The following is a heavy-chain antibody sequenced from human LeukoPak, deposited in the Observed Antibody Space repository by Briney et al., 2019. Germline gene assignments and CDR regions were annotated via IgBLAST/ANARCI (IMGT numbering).Heavy chain of an antibody. CDR2: IIPIFGTA. V-gene: IGHV1-69*05. CDR3: ARDQSYCSSPSCWLDY. Sequence: SVKVSCKASGYTFTSCGISWVRQAPGQGLEWMGRIIPIFGTANYAQKFQGRVTTTTNESTSTAYMELSSLRSEDTAVYYCARDQSYCSSPSCWLDYWGQGTLVTVSS. CDR1: GYTFTSCG. D-gene: IGHD2-2*01. J-gene: IGHJ4*02.